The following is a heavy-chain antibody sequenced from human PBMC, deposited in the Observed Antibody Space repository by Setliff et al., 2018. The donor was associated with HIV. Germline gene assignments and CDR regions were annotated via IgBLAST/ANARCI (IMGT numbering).Heavy chain of an antibody. Sequence: PSETLSLTCAVSGYSISSTYYWGWIRQPPGKKVEWIGNVFYSGTTYYSPSLKSRVTISVDTAKNHFSLRLSSVTAADTAVYFCVALSVVQTQAMELAWFEPWGQGTPVTVS. D-gene: IGHD1-26*01. CDR2: VFYSGTT. V-gene: IGHV4-38-2*01. CDR1: GYSISSTYY. CDR3: VALSVVQTQAMELAWFEP. J-gene: IGHJ5*02.